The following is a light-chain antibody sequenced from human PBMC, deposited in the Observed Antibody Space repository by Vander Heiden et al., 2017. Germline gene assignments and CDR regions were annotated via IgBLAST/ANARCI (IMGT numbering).Light chain of an antibody. Sequence: DIVMTQSPDSLDVSLGERATINCKSSQSVLHSSNNKNYLAWYQQKPGQPPKLLIYWASTRESGVPDRFSGSGSGTDFTLAISSLQAEDVAVYYCQQYYTTPHTFGQGTKLEIK. V-gene: IGKV4-1*01. CDR2: WAS. CDR3: QQYYTTPHT. CDR1: QSVLHSSNNKNY. J-gene: IGKJ2*01.